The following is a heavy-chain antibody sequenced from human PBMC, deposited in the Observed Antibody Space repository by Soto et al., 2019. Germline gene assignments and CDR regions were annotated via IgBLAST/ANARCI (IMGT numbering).Heavy chain of an antibody. CDR1: GFTFSSYG. Sequence: EVQQLESGAGLVQPGGSLRLSCAASGFTFSSYGMSWVRQAPGKGLEWVSAISGSGGSTYNADSVKGRFTISRDNSKNTLYLQMNSLRAEDTAVYYCAKNEGYSSGWYLDWGQETLVTVSS. CDR2: ISGSGGST. D-gene: IGHD6-19*01. J-gene: IGHJ4*02. V-gene: IGHV3-23*01. CDR3: AKNEGYSSGWYLD.